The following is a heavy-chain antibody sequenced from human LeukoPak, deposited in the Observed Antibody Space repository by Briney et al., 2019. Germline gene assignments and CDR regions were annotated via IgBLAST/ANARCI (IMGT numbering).Heavy chain of an antibody. Sequence: SETLSLTCTVSGGSISSSSYYWGWIRQPPGKGLEWIGSIYYSGSTYYNPSLKSRVTISVDTSKNQFSLKLSSMTAADTAVYYCARRVAAARYNYYYYYMDVWGKGTTVTISS. CDR3: ARRVAAARYNYYYYYMDV. V-gene: IGHV4-39*07. CDR1: GGSISSSSYY. D-gene: IGHD6-13*01. CDR2: IYYSGST. J-gene: IGHJ6*03.